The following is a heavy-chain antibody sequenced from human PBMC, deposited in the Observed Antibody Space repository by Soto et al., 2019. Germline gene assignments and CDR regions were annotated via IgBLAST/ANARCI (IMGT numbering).Heavy chain of an antibody. J-gene: IGHJ6*02. CDR1: GFTFSSYA. Sequence: GGSLRLSCAASGFTFSSYAMSWVRQAPGKGLEWVSAISGSCGSTYYADSVKGRFTISRDNSKNTLYLQMNSLRAEDTAVYYCAKGEGDYDFWSGPPYGMDVWGQGTTVTVSS. CDR3: AKGEGDYDFWSGPPYGMDV. V-gene: IGHV3-23*01. CDR2: ISGSCGST. D-gene: IGHD3-3*01.